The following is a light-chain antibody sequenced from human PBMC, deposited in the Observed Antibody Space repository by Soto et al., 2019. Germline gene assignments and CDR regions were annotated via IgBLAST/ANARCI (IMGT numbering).Light chain of an antibody. CDR2: KAS. Sequence: DIQMTQSPSTLSGSVGDRVTITCRASQTISSWLAWYQQKPGKAPKLLIYKASTLKSGVPSRFSGSGSWTEFTLTISSLQPDDFATYYCQHYNSYSEAFGPGTKVELK. CDR3: QHYNSYSEA. V-gene: IGKV1-5*03. J-gene: IGKJ1*01. CDR1: QTISSW.